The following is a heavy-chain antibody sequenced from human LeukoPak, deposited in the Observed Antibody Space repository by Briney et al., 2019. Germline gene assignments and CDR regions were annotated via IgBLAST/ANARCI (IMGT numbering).Heavy chain of an antibody. CDR2: IGYSGSDI. CDR1: GFTFSSFG. D-gene: IGHD2-8*02. V-gene: IGHV3-30*02. CDR3: PTGLTERTYYSAF. J-gene: IGHJ4*02. Sequence: GGSLRLSVAALGFTFSSFGMIWVGQAPGEGLEWVAYIGYSGSDIYYADSVKGRFTISRDTSKNTVHLQLSSLRAADTALYSCPTGLTERTYYSAFWGQGTLVTVSS.